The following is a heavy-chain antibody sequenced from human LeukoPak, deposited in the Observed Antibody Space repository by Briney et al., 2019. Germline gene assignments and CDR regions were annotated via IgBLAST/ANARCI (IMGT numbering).Heavy chain of an antibody. V-gene: IGHV3-53*01. CDR3: ARRAGAYSHPYDY. CDR1: GFTVSSDS. CDR2: IYSGGST. J-gene: IGHJ4*02. Sequence: GGSLRLSCTVSGFTVSSDSMSWVRQAPGKGLEWVSFIYSGGSTHYSDSVRGRFTISRDNSKNTLYLQMNSLRAEDTAVYYCARRAGAYSHPYDYWGQGTLVTVSS. D-gene: IGHD4/OR15-4a*01.